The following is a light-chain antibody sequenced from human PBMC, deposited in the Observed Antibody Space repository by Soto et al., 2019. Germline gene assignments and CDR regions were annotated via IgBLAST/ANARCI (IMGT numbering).Light chain of an antibody. V-gene: IGLV2-14*01. CDR3: SAYTTINTMV. J-gene: IGLJ2*01. Sequence: QSALTQPASVSGSPGQSITISCTGTNSDIGAYNYVSWYQQDPGKAPKLIIYEVTNRPSGVSNRFSGSKSGNTASLTLSGLQAEDEANYYCSAYTTINTMVFGGGTQLTVL. CDR1: NSDIGAYNY. CDR2: EVT.